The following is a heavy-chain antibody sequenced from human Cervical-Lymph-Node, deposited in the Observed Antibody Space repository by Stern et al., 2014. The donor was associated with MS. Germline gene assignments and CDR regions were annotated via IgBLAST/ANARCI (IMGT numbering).Heavy chain of an antibody. J-gene: IGHJ4*02. CDR2: MATSTGRP. CDR1: GYTFSNYG. D-gene: IGHD5-18*01. Sequence: VQLVESGSELKKPGASVRLTCKASGYTFSNYGINWGRKPPAQGLGWMGWMATSTGRPTYAQVFIGRFVFSLDFSVSTALLHISSLQTEDTAVYYCARVLDTSMIRGNYYFDSWGQGTLVTVSS. V-gene: IGHV7-4-1*02. CDR3: ARVLDTSMIRGNYYFDS.